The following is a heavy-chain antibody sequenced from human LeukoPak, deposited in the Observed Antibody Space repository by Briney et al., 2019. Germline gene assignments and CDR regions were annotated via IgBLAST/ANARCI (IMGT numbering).Heavy chain of an antibody. J-gene: IGHJ4*02. CDR2: IGTAGDT. D-gene: IGHD3-10*01. CDR3: ARGGRYGSGSYLTFDY. CDR1: GFTFSSYD. V-gene: IGHV3-13*01. Sequence: GGSLRLSCAASGFTFSSYDMHWVRQATGKGLEWVSAIGTAGDTYYPGSVKGRFTISRENAKNSLYLQMNSLRAGDTAVYYCARGGRYGSGSYLTFDYWGQGTLVTVSS.